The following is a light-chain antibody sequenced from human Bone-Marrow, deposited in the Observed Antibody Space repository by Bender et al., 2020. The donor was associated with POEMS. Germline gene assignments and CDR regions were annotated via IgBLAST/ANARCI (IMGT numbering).Light chain of an antibody. CDR1: DLGDKY. V-gene: IGLV3-1*01. Sequence: SYEVTQPPSVSVSPGQTASITCSGDDLGDKYVAWYQQKPGQSPVLVIYQDTKRPSGIPERFSGSNSGNTATLTISGTQAMDEADYYCPAWDTDSVIFGGGTKLTVL. CDR3: PAWDTDSVI. J-gene: IGLJ2*01. CDR2: QDT.